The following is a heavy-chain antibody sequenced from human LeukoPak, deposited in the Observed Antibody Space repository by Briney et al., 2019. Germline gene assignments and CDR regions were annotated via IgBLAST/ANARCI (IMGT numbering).Heavy chain of an antibody. CDR3: TTDTHYYDSSGYYYFAY. Sequence: GGPLRLSCAASGFTFSNAWMSWVRQAPGKGREWVGRIKSKTDGGTTDYAAPVKGRFTISRDDSKNTLYLQMNSLKTEDTAVYYCTTDTHYYDSSGYYYFAYWGQGTLVTVSS. V-gene: IGHV3-15*01. CDR2: IKSKTDGGTT. CDR1: GFTFSNAW. D-gene: IGHD3-22*01. J-gene: IGHJ4*02.